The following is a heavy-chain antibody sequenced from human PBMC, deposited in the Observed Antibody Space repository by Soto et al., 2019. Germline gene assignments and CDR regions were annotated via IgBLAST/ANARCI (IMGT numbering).Heavy chain of an antibody. CDR3: ARETPPYYYDSSGSLDY. J-gene: IGHJ4*02. Sequence: SETLSLTCTVSGGSISSGGYYWSWIRQHPGKGLEWIGYIYYSGSTYYNPSLKSRVTISVDTSKNQFSLKLSSVTAADTAVYYCARETPPYYYDSSGSLDYWGQGTLVTVSS. V-gene: IGHV4-31*03. CDR2: IYYSGST. CDR1: GGSISSGGYY. D-gene: IGHD3-22*01.